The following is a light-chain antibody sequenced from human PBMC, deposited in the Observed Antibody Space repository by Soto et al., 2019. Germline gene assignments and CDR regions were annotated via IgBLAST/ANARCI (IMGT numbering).Light chain of an antibody. CDR1: SGHSSYA. J-gene: IGLJ3*02. Sequence: QPVLTQSPSASASLGASVKLTCTLSSGHSSYATAWHQQQPEKGPRYLMTLNSDGSHSKGDGIPDRFSGSSSGAERYLTISSLQSEDEADYYCQTWGTGTWVFGGGTKLTVL. V-gene: IGLV4-69*01. CDR3: QTWGTGTWV. CDR2: LNSDGSH.